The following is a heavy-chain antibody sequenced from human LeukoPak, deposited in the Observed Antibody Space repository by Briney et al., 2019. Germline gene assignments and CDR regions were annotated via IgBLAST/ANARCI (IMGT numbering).Heavy chain of an antibody. D-gene: IGHD6-13*01. CDR3: VKGADPRIQRIAAAVTFDY. J-gene: IGHJ4*02. Sequence: PSESLSLTCAVYGGSFSGYYWSWMREPPGKGLEGVGEINHSGSTNYNTSLTSRVTIAVDTSKNQFSLKLSSVTAADTAVYYCVKGADPRIQRIAAAVTFDYWGQGTLVTVSS. V-gene: IGHV4-34*01. CDR2: INHSGST. CDR1: GGSFSGYY.